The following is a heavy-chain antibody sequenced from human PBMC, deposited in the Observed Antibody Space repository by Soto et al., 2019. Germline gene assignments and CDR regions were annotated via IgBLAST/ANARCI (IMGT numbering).Heavy chain of an antibody. CDR3: ARGYYYDSSGYYFLGWY. CDR1: GFTFSSYG. J-gene: IGHJ4*02. D-gene: IGHD3-22*01. CDR2: IWYDGSNK. Sequence: GGSLRLSCAASGFTFSSYGMHWVRQAPGKGLEWVAVIWYDGSNKYYADSVKGRFTISRDNSKNTLYLQMNSLRAEDTAVYYCARGYYYDSSGYYFLGWYWGQGTLVTVSS. V-gene: IGHV3-33*01.